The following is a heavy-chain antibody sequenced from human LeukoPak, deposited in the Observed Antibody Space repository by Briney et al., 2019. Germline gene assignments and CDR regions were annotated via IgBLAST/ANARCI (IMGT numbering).Heavy chain of an antibody. D-gene: IGHD2-2*01. V-gene: IGHV3-23*01. CDR2: ISGNGAST. CDR1: GFTFSSYA. J-gene: IGHJ5*02. Sequence: RGSLRLSCAASGFTFSSYAMSWVRQAPGKRLEWVSGISGNGASTYYADSVSGRFTIPSDNFKNTLYLQINSLRAEDTAVYYCAKDDIVIVQAASFWFDPWGQGTLVTVSS. CDR3: AKDDIVIVQAASFWFDP.